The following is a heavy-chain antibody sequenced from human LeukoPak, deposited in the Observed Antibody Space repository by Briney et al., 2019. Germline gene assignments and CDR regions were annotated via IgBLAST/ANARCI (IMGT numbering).Heavy chain of an antibody. CDR2: ISYDGSNK. CDR1: GFTFSSYA. J-gene: IGHJ3*02. Sequence: GGSLRLSCAASGFTFSSYAMHWVRQAPGKGLEWVAVISYDGSNKYYADPVKGRFTISRDNSKNTLYLQMNSLRAEDTAVYYCARGVERPREAAAFDIWGQGTVVTVSS. CDR3: ARGVERPREAAAFDI. V-gene: IGHV3-30*04. D-gene: IGHD1-1*01.